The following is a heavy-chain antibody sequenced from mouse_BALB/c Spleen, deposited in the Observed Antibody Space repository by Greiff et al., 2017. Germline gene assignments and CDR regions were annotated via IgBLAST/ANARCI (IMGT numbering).Heavy chain of an antibody. J-gene: IGHJ2*01. D-gene: IGHD4-1*01. CDR1: GFNIKDTY. CDR3: ARGNWFDY. CDR2: IDPANGNT. V-gene: IGHV14-3*02. Sequence: EVQLQESGAELVKPGASVKLSCTASGFNIKDTYMHWVKQRPEQGLEWIGRIDPANGNTKYDPKFQGKATITADTSSNTAYLQLSSLTSEDTAVYYCARGNWFDYWGQGTTLTVSS.